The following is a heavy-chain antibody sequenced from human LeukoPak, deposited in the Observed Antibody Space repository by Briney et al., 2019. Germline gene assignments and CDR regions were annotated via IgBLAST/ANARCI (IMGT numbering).Heavy chain of an antibody. V-gene: IGHV4-39*07. CDR1: GDSISSYY. D-gene: IGHD3-10*01. CDR2: IYYSGST. Sequence: PSETLSLTCTVSGDSISSYYWGWIRQPPGKGLEWIGSIYYSGSTYYNPSLKSRVTISVDTSKNQFSLKLSSVTAADTAVYYCARVGGFGELLYYVYWGQGTLVTVSS. J-gene: IGHJ4*02. CDR3: ARVGGFGELLYYVY.